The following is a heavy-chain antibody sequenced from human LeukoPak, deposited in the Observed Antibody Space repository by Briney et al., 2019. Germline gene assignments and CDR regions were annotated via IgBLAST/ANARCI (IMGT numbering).Heavy chain of an antibody. V-gene: IGHV4-4*07. CDR2: IYSSGST. Sequence: SGTLSLPCTVSGGSIISYYWGWIRQPAGKGLEWIGRIYSSGSTNYNPSLESRVTMSVDTSKNQFSLKLSSVTAADTAVYYCARGTTVNLFDYWGQGTLVTVSS. CDR1: GGSIISYY. J-gene: IGHJ4*02. D-gene: IGHD4-17*01. CDR3: ARGTTVNLFDY.